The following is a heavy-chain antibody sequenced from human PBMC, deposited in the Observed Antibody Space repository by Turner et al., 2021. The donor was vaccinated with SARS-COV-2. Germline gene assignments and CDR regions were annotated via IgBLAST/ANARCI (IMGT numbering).Heavy chain of an antibody. J-gene: IGHJ6*02. D-gene: IGHD3-3*01. Sequence: QLQLQESGPGLVKPSETLSLTCTVSGGSISSSRYYWGWIRQPPGKGLEWIGSINYSGSTYYNPSLKSRVTISVDTSKNQFSLKLSSVTAADTAVYYCASPSVDFWRGSYYGMDVWGQGTTVTVSS. V-gene: IGHV4-39*01. CDR1: GGSISSSRYY. CDR3: ASPSVDFWRGSYYGMDV. CDR2: INYSGST.